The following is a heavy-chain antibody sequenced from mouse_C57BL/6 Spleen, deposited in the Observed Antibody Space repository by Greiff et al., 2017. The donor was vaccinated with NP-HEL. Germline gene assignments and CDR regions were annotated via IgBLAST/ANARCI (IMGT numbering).Heavy chain of an antibody. D-gene: IGHD3-2*01. V-gene: IGHV5-17*01. Sequence: VQLKESGGGLVKPGGSLKLSCAASGFTFSDYGMHWVRQAPEKGLEWVAYISSGSSTIYYADTVKGRFTISRDNAKNTLFLQMTSLRSEDTAMYYCARRQPYAMDYWGQGTSVTVSS. CDR1: GFTFSDYG. J-gene: IGHJ4*01. CDR3: ARRQPYAMDY. CDR2: ISSGSSTI.